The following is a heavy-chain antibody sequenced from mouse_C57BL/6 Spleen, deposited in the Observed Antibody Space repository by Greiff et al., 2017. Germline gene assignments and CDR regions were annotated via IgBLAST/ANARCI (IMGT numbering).Heavy chain of an antibody. CDR2: IDPSDSYT. J-gene: IGHJ2*01. CDR3: ARGSPDY. V-gene: IGHV1-59*01. Sequence: QVQLQQPGAELVRPGTSVKLSCKASGYTFTSYWMHWVKQRPGQGLEWIGVIDPSDSYTNYNQKFKGKATLTVDTSSSTAYMQLSSLTSEDSAVYYCARGSPDYWGQGTTLTVSS. CDR1: GYTFTSYW.